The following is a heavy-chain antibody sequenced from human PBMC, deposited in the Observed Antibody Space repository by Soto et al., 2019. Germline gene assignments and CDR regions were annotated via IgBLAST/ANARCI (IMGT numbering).Heavy chain of an antibody. CDR2: ISSSSGSTK. V-gene: IGHV3-48*02. Sequence: EVQLVESGGGLVQPGGSLRLSCAASGFPFSTYSMNWVRQAPGKGLDWVSYISSSSGSTKYYADSVKGRFTISRDNAKNSLYLQMNSLRDEDTAVYYCARDNSVAAAGNHPYYFDYWGQGTLVTVSS. CDR3: ARDNSVAAAGNHPYYFDY. J-gene: IGHJ4*02. CDR1: GFPFSTYS. D-gene: IGHD6-13*01.